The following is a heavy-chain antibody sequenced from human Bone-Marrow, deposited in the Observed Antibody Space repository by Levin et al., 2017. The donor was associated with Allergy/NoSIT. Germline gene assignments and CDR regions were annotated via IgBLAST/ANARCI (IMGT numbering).Heavy chain of an antibody. Sequence: GESLKISCKAFGFTFTSYYMHWIRQAPGQGLEWMGIINPSGGSTDYARKFEDRITMTRDRSTSTVYMELRSLRSEDTALYYCARSTGVLRKFDWFLTWGQGTLVTVSS. CDR2: INPSGGST. D-gene: IGHD3-9*01. J-gene: IGHJ5*02. CDR1: GFTFTSYY. V-gene: IGHV1-46*03. CDR3: ARSTGVLRKFDWFLT.